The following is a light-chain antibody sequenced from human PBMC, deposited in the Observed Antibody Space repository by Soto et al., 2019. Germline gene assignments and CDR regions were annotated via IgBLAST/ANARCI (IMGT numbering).Light chain of an antibody. Sequence: DIHMTQSPSSLSVSVGDRVTLTCRASQSIGSYLTWYQQKLGKAPKLLIYAASTWQSGVPSRFSGSGSGTDFTLTISSLQPEDFATYYCQQSYSTPLTFGGGTKVEIK. CDR1: QSIGSY. CDR3: QQSYSTPLT. CDR2: AAS. J-gene: IGKJ4*01. V-gene: IGKV1-39*01.